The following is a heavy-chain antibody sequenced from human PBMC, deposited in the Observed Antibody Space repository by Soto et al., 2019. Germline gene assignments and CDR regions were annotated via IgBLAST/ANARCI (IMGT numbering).Heavy chain of an antibody. J-gene: IGHJ4*02. V-gene: IGHV4-59*01. CDR1: GGSISSYY. D-gene: IGHD5-12*01. Sequence: SETLSLTCTVSGGSISSYYWSWIRQPPGKGLEWIGYIYYSGSTNYNPSLKSRVTISVDTSKNQFSLKLSSVTAADTAVYYCARRIGRDGYHFFDYWGQGTLVTVSS. CDR3: ARRIGRDGYHFFDY. CDR2: IYYSGST.